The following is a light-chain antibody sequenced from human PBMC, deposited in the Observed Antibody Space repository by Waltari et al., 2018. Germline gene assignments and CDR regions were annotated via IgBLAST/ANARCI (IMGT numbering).Light chain of an antibody. CDR3: VLYMGSGIWV. Sequence: QTVATQEPSFSVSPGGTVTLTCGLSSGSVSTSYYPSRYQQTPGQAPRTLLYSTRTRSSGVPDRFSGSILGNKAALTITGAQADDESDYYCVLYMGSGIWVFGGGTKLTVL. CDR2: STR. V-gene: IGLV8-61*01. J-gene: IGLJ3*02. CDR1: SGSVSTSYY.